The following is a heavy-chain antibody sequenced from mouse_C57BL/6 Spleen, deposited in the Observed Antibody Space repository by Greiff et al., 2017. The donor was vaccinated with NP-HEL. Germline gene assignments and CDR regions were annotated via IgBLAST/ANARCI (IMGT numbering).Heavy chain of an antibody. CDR2: ISDGGSYT. V-gene: IGHV5-4*01. CDR3: ARESSSRYYFDY. CDR1: GFTFSSYA. J-gene: IGHJ2*01. Sequence: DVQLVESGGGLVKPGGSLKLTCAASGFTFSSYAMSWVRQTPEKRLEWVATISDGGSYTYYPDNVKGRFTISRDNAKNNLYLQMSHLKSEDTAMYYCARESSSRYYFDYWGQGTTLTVSS.